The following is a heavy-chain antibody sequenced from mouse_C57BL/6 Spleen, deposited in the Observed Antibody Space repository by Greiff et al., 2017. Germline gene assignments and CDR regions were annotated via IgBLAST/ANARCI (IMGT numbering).Heavy chain of an antibody. J-gene: IGHJ1*03. Sequence: EVQLQQSGPELVKPGASVKISCKASGYTFTDYYMNWVKQSHGKSLAWIGDINPNNGGTSYNQKFKGKATLTVDKSSSTAYMALRSLTSEDSAVYYGARGRDLYYGWYFDVWGTGTTVTVSS. CDR3: ARGRDLYYGWYFDV. CDR2: INPNNGGT. CDR1: GYTFTDYY. D-gene: IGHD1-1*01. V-gene: IGHV1-26*01.